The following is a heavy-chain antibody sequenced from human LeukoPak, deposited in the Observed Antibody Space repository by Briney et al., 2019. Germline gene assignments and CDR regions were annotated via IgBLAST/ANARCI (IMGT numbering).Heavy chain of an antibody. Sequence: SETLSLTCSVSGDSLSSNTFYWGWIRQPPGKGLEWIGSIYYSGNPYYNPSLKSRVTVSIDMSKNQFSLNLSSVTAADTAVYYCARHASWFNPWGQGTLVTVSS. J-gene: IGHJ5*02. V-gene: IGHV4-39*01. CDR1: GDSLSSNTFY. CDR2: IYYSGNP. CDR3: ARHASWFNP.